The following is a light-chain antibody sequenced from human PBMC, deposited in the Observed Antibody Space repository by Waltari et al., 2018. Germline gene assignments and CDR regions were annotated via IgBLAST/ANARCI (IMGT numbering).Light chain of an antibody. Sequence: QSVLTQPPSASAAPGQKVTIPCSASNPDIENSYISWYQQFPGTAPRLLIYFNDKRPSGIPDRFSGSKSGPSATLAITGLQTGDEADYYCATWDSRLSLVIIGGGTKLTV. CDR1: NPDIENSY. CDR2: FND. V-gene: IGLV1-51*01. CDR3: ATWDSRLSLVI. J-gene: IGLJ2*01.